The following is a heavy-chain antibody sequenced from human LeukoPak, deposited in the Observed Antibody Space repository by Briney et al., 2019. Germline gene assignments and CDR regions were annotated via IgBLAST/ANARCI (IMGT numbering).Heavy chain of an antibody. Sequence: GASVKVSCKASGYTFTSYDINWVRQATGQGLEWMGWMNPNSGNTGYAQKFQGRVTMTRNTSISTAYMELSSLRSEDTAVYYCARITMVRGVPGEDYWGQGTLVTVSP. CDR2: MNPNSGNT. J-gene: IGHJ4*02. V-gene: IGHV1-8*01. CDR1: GYTFTSYD. D-gene: IGHD3-10*01. CDR3: ARITMVRGVPGEDY.